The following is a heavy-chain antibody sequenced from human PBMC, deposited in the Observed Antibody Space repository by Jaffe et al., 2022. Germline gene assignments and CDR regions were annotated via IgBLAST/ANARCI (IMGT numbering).Heavy chain of an antibody. CDR3: ARDGASIAAAGKEASEELNWFDP. V-gene: IGHV1-2*02. Sequence: QVQLVQSGAEVKKPGASVKVSCKASGYTFTGYYMHWVRQAPGQGLEWMGWINPNSGGTNYAQKFQGRVTMTRDTSISTAYMELSRLRSDDTAVYYCARDGASIAAAGKEASEELNWFDPWGQGTLVTVSS. CDR2: INPNSGGT. CDR1: GYTFTGYY. D-gene: IGHD6-13*01. J-gene: IGHJ5*02.